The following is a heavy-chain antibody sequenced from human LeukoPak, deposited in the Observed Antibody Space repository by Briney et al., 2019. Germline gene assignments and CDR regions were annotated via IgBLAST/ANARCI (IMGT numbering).Heavy chain of an antibody. D-gene: IGHD2-21*02. CDR1: GYTFTGYY. CDR3: ARDLLYCGGDCYSSKGEFDY. Sequence: ASVKVSCKASGYTFTGYYVHWVRQAPGQGLEWMGWINPNSGGTNYAQKFQGRVTMTRDTSISTAYMELSRLRSDDTAVYYCARDLLYCGGDCYSSKGEFDYWGQGTLVTVSS. J-gene: IGHJ4*02. CDR2: INPNSGGT. V-gene: IGHV1-2*02.